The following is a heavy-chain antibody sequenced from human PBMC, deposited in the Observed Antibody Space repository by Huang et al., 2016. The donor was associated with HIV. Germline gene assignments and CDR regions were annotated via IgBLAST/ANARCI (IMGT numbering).Heavy chain of an antibody. CDR1: GGSFTGNY. J-gene: IGHJ6*02. V-gene: IGHV4-34*02. CDR3: ARQWTILEWLLGLDV. Sequence: QMQLQQRGAGLLKPSETLSLTCGVSGGSFTGNYLTWIRQAPGKGLEWIGEVNDRGATISLDKSKRELSLNLRAVTAADTAVYYCARQWTILEWLLGLDVWGQGTTVIVSS. D-gene: IGHD3-3*01. CDR2: VNDRG.